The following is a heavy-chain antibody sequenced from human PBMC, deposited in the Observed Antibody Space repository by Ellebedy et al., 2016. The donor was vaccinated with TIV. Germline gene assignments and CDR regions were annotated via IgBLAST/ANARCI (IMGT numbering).Heavy chain of an antibody. J-gene: IGHJ4*02. Sequence: MPSETLSLTCTVSGGSISSSSYHWGWTRQPPGKGLEWIGSIYYSGSTYYNPSLKSRVTISVDTSKNQFSLKLSSVTAADTAVYYCALYVSYYFDYWGQGTLVTVSS. CDR1: GGSISSSSYH. CDR2: IYYSGST. D-gene: IGHD5/OR15-5a*01. V-gene: IGHV4-39*01. CDR3: ALYVSYYFDY.